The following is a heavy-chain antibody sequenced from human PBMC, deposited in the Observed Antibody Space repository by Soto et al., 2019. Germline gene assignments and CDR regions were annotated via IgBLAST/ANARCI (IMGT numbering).Heavy chain of an antibody. J-gene: IGHJ5*02. Sequence: SETLSLTCTVSGGSISSGGYYWSWIRQHPGKGLEWIGYIYYSGSTYYNPSLKSRVTISVDTSKNQFSLKLSSVTAADTAVYYCARVPNYDFWSGLNWFDPWGQGTLVTVSS. V-gene: IGHV4-31*03. CDR2: IYYSGST. CDR3: ARVPNYDFWSGLNWFDP. D-gene: IGHD3-3*01. CDR1: GGSISSGGYY.